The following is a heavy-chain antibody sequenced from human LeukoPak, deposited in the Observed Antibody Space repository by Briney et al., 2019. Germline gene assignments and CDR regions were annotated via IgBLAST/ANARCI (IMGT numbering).Heavy chain of an antibody. CDR3: ARELEGYDFWSGYDYYFDY. CDR2: INPNSGGT. CDR1: GYTFTGYY. Sequence: ASVKVSCTASGYTFTGYYMHWVRQAPGQGLEWMGRINPNSGGTNYAQKFQGRVTMTRDTSISTAYMELSRLRSDDTAVYYCARELEGYDFWSGYDYYFDYWGQGTLVTVSS. J-gene: IGHJ4*02. V-gene: IGHV1-2*06. D-gene: IGHD3-3*01.